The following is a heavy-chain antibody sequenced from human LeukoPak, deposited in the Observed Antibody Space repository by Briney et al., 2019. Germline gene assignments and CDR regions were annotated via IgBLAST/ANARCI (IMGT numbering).Heavy chain of an antibody. CDR1: GFTFSSYG. J-gene: IGHJ2*01. Sequence: QSGGSLRLSCAASGFTFSSYGMHWVRQAPGKGLEWVAVISYDGSNKYYADSVKGRFTISRDNSKNTLYLQMNSLRAEDTAVYYCAKAGLRGAQHFDLWGRGTLVTVSS. D-gene: IGHD3-10*01. CDR2: ISYDGSNK. CDR3: AKAGLRGAQHFDL. V-gene: IGHV3-30*18.